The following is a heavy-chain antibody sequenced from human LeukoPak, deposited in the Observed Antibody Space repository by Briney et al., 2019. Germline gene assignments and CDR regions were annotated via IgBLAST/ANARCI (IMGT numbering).Heavy chain of an antibody. D-gene: IGHD3-3*01. CDR1: GGSISNYY. Sequence: SETLSLTCSVSGGSISNYYLSWIRQPPGKGLEWIGYLYYSGDTNYNPSLKSRVTISVDTSKNQFSLSLSSVTAADTAVYYCASSHPLGSNNDYYTPFDYWGQGTLVTVSS. J-gene: IGHJ4*02. CDR2: LYYSGDT. V-gene: IGHV4-59*01. CDR3: ASSHPLGSNNDYYTPFDY.